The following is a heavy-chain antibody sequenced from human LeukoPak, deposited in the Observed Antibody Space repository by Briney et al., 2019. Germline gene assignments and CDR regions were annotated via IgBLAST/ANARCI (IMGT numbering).Heavy chain of an antibody. V-gene: IGHV4-34*01. CDR1: GGSFSGYY. Sequence: PSETLSLTCAVYGGSFSGYYWSWIRQPPGKGLEWIGEINHSGSTNYNPSLKSRVTISVDTSKNQFSLKLSSVTAADTAVYYCARVREYQLLQLGFDPWGQGTLVTVSS. CDR2: INHSGST. D-gene: IGHD2-2*01. J-gene: IGHJ5*02. CDR3: ARVREYQLLQLGFDP.